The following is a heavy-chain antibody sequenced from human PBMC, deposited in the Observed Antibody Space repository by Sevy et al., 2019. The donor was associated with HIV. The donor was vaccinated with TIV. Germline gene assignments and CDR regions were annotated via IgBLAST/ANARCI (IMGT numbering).Heavy chain of an antibody. V-gene: IGHV1-18*01. CDR1: GYTFTTNG. Sequence: ASVKVSCKASGYTFTTNGISWVRQAPGQGLEWMGWISAYYGNTNYAQKLQGRVTLTTDTSTAKAYMELRSLRSDDTAVYYCARDRDYMLDVWGQGTAVTVSS. CDR2: ISAYYGNT. D-gene: IGHD4-4*01. J-gene: IGHJ6*02. CDR3: ARDRDYMLDV.